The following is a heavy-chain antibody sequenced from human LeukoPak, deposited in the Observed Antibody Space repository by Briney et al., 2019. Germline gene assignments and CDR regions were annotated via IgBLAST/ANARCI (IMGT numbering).Heavy chain of an antibody. V-gene: IGHV1-18*01. CDR2: ISADNGNT. CDR3: ARDLYYYDSSGYYPLGY. D-gene: IGHD3-22*01. J-gene: IGHJ4*02. CDR1: VYTFTTYG. Sequence: ASVKVSCKTSVYTFTTYGIGWVRQAPGQGREWMGWISADNGNTHYAQKFQGRVTLTTDTSTSTASMDLKSLRSDDTAVYYCARDLYYYDSSGYYPLGYWGQGTQVTVSS.